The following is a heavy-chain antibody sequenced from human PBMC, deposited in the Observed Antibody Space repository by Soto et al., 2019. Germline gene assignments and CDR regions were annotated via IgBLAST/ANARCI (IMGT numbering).Heavy chain of an antibody. CDR3: ARGEVDIVVVPSWFDP. V-gene: IGHV1-69*01. Sequence: QVQLVQSGAEVKKPGSSVKVSCKASGGTFSSYAISWVRQAPGQGLEWMGGIIPIFGTANYAQKFQGRVTITADESTSTAYMELSSLRFEDTAVYYCARGEVDIVVVPSWFDPWGQGTLVTVSS. CDR1: GGTFSSYA. CDR2: IIPIFGTA. J-gene: IGHJ5*02. D-gene: IGHD2-2*03.